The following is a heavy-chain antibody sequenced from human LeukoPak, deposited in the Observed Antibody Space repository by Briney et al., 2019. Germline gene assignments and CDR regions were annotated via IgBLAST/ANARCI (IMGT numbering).Heavy chain of an antibody. Sequence: PGRSLRLSCAASGFTFDDYAMHWVRQAPGKGLEWVSGISWNSGSIGYADSVKGRFTISRDNAKNSLYLQMNSLRAEDTALYYCAKDMVVRGVIGWFDPWGQGTLVTVSS. CDR3: AKDMVVRGVIGWFDP. V-gene: IGHV3-9*01. J-gene: IGHJ5*02. CDR2: ISWNSGSI. CDR1: GFTFDDYA. D-gene: IGHD3-10*01.